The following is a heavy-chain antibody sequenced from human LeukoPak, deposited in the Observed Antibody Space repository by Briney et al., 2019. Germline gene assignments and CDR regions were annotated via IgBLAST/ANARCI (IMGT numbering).Heavy chain of an antibody. Sequence: GGSLRLSCAASGFTFSSYGMHWVRQAPGKGLEWVAFIRNDGSNKYYADSVKGRFTISRDNSKNTLYLQMNILRAEDTAVYYCAKGGWIGYYPIFDSWGHGTLVTVSS. CDR3: AKGGWIGYYPIFDS. J-gene: IGHJ4*01. D-gene: IGHD3-3*01. CDR2: IRNDGSNK. CDR1: GFTFSSYG. V-gene: IGHV3-30*02.